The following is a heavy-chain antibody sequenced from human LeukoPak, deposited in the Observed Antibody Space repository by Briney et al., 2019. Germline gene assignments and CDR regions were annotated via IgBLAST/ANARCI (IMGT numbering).Heavy chain of an antibody. D-gene: IGHD2-2*01. J-gene: IGHJ4*02. CDR3: VSFYETY. CDR2: INSDGSWT. V-gene: IGHV3-74*01. Sequence: PGGSLRLSCAASGNYWMHWVRQAPGKGLVWVSHINSDGSWTSYADSVKGRFTISKDNAKNTVYLQMNNLRAEDTAVYYCVSFYETYWGQGTLVTVPS. CDR1: GNYW.